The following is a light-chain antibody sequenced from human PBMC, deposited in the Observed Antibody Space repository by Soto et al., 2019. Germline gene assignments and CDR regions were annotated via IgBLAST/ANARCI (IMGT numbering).Light chain of an antibody. V-gene: IGKV3-20*01. Sequence: DILLTQSPGTLSLSPGERATLSCRASHSVSSSYLAWYQKKPGQAPRLLIYGASSRATAIPDRFSGSGSATDFTLTISRLEPEDFAVYYCQQYGSSPYTFGQGTKLEIQ. CDR3: QQYGSSPYT. J-gene: IGKJ2*01. CDR2: GAS. CDR1: HSVSSSY.